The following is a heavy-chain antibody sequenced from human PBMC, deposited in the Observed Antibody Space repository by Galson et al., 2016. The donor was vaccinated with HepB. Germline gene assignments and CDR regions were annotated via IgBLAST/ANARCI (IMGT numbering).Heavy chain of an antibody. CDR3: ARRGWELLDAFDI. CDR1: GYRFTIYW. V-gene: IGHV5-51*01. CDR2: IYPGDSDT. J-gene: IGHJ3*02. D-gene: IGHD1-26*01. Sequence: QSGAEVKKPGESLKISCKASGYRFTIYWIGWVRQMPGKGLEWMGIIYPGDSDTRYSPSFQGQVTFSADKSIGTAYLQWSSLKAPDTAVYYCARRGWELLDAFDIWGQGTMVTVSS.